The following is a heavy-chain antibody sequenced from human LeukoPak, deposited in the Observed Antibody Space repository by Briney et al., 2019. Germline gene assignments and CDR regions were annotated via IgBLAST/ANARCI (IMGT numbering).Heavy chain of an antibody. CDR3: ARYARVPVD. CDR1: EGSLSSNY. J-gene: IGHJ4*02. V-gene: IGHV4-59*08. D-gene: IGHD3-10*02. CDR2: IYYTGIK. Sequence: PLGAPSLTRTVPEGSLSSNYLGWIPEPPGEGPEYMGYIYYTGIKKYNPSLTSRVTMSIDTSENQLSLILSSMTAADTAVYYCARYARVPVDWGQGTLVTVFS.